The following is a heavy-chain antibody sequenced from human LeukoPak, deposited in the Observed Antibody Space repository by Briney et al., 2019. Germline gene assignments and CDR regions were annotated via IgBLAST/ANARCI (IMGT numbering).Heavy chain of an antibody. J-gene: IGHJ4*02. V-gene: IGHV3-53*01. CDR3: ARGGERYCSSTSCLLPDY. CDR1: GFTVSSNY. CDR2: IYSGGST. Sequence: GGSLRLSCAASGFTVSSNYMSWVRQAPGKGLEWVSVIYSGGSTYYADSVKGRFTISRDSSKNTLYLQMNSLRAEDTAVYYCARGGERYCSSTSCLLPDYWGQGTLVTVSS. D-gene: IGHD2-2*01.